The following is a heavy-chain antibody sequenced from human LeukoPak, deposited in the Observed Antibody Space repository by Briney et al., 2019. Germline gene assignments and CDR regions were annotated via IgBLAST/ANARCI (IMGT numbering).Heavy chain of an antibody. CDR3: ATSMIVVVTDY. Sequence: PGGSLRLSCAASGFTFSSCAMHWVRQAPGKGLEWVAVISYDGSNKYYADSVKGRFTISRDNSKNTLYLQMNSLRAEDTAVYYCATSMIVVVTDYWGQGTLATVSS. J-gene: IGHJ4*02. V-gene: IGHV3-30-3*01. CDR2: ISYDGSNK. CDR1: GFTFSSCA. D-gene: IGHD3-22*01.